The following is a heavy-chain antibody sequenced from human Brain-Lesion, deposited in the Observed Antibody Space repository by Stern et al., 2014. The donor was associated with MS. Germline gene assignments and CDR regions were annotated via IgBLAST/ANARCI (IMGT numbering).Heavy chain of an antibody. J-gene: IGHJ6*02. CDR2: IFNSGSP. V-gene: IGHV4-61*02. D-gene: IGHD2-2*01. Sequence: VQLVESGPGLVKPSQTLSLSCTVSGGSISSGGYYWSWIRQPAGQGLEWIGRIFNSGSPSYNPSLTSPVPLSIDTPKNPVSLRLNSMTAADTAVYYCARGRVVPGFQYYATDVWGQGTTVIVSS. CDR3: ARGRVVPGFQYYATDV. CDR1: GGSISSGGYY.